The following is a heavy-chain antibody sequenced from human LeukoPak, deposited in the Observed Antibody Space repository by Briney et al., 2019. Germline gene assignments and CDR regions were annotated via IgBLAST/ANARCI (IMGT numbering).Heavy chain of an antibody. J-gene: IGHJ4*02. Sequence: SGPTLVNPIETLTLTCTVSGFSLSNARRGVSWIRQPPGKTLEWLAHIFSNDEKSYSTSLKSRLTISKDTSKSQVVLTMTNMDPVDTATCYCARIVLPRYDSSGYPYFFDYWGQGTLVTVSS. D-gene: IGHD3-22*01. CDR1: GFSLSNARRG. CDR3: ARIVLPRYDSSGYPYFFDY. V-gene: IGHV2-26*01. CDR2: IFSNDEK.